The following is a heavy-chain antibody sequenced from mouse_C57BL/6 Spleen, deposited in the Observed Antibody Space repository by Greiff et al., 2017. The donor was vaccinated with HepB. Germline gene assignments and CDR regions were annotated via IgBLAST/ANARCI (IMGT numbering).Heavy chain of an antibody. Sequence: QVQLQQPGAELVMPGASVKLSCKASGYTFTSYWMHWVKQRPGQGLEWIGEIDPSASYTNYNQKFKGKSTLTVDKSSSTAYMQLSSLTSEDSAVYYCARAYDSNYGGFDYWGQGTTLTVSS. V-gene: IGHV1-69*01. CDR2: IDPSASYT. CDR1: GYTFTSYW. D-gene: IGHD2-5*01. CDR3: ARAYDSNYGGFDY. J-gene: IGHJ2*01.